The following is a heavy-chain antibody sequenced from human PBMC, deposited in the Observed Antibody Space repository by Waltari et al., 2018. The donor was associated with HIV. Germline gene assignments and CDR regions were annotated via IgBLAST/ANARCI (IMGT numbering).Heavy chain of an antibody. CDR1: GDSLSHYY. D-gene: IGHD2-2*01. CDR3: ARPVDCSSTTCTGPFHV. Sequence: QVQLQQWGAGLLKPSETLSLTCAVYGDSLSHYYWSWLRQPPGKGMEWIGEIDQRGRTKYSPSLKSRLTISVDTSKKLISLRLRSVTAADTAVYYCARPVDCSSTTCTGPFHVWGQGTLVTVSS. J-gene: IGHJ4*02. CDR2: IDQRGRT. V-gene: IGHV4-34*02.